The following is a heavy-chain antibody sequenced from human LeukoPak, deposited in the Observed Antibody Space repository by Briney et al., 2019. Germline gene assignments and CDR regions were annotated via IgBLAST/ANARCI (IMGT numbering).Heavy chain of an antibody. CDR3: ARDQEGFDY. CDR1: GYSFTINY. CDR2: IYPRDGST. Sequence: GASVTVSFTASGYSFTINYIHWVRQAPGQGLEWMGMIYPRDGSTSYAQRFQDRVTVTRDTSTSTVHMELSGLRSEDTAVYYCARDQEGFDYWGQGTLVTVSS. J-gene: IGHJ4*02. V-gene: IGHV1-46*01.